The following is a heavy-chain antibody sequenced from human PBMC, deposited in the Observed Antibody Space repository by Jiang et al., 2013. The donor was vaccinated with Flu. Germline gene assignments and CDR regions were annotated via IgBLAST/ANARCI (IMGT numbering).Heavy chain of an antibody. V-gene: IGHV4-30-4*01. J-gene: IGHJ5*02. CDR3: ARASLARYGSGSYYYDP. CDR2: IFYSGNS. Sequence: PGLVKPSQTLSLTCTVSGGSISSGDYYWSWIRQSPGKGLEWIGYIFYSGNSYYNPSLKSRITISLDTSKNQFSLKLSSVTAADTAVYYCARASLARYGSGSYYYDPWGQGT. D-gene: IGHD3-10*01. CDR1: GGSISSGDYY.